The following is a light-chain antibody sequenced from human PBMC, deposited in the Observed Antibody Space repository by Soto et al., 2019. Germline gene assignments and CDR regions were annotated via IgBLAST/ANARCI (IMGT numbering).Light chain of an antibody. CDR2: GAS. Sequence: DIQMTQSPSSLSASVGDRVTITCRASQSISTYLNWYQQKPGKDPKLLIYGASNLQSGVPSRFSGSGSDTDFTLTISSLQPEDFATYECQQSYNAPQTFGQGTKLEIK. CDR3: QQSYNAPQT. CDR1: QSISTY. V-gene: IGKV1-39*01. J-gene: IGKJ2*01.